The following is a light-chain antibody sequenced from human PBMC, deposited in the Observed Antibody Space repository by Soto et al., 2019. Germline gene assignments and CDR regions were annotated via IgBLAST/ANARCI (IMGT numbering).Light chain of an antibody. CDR2: EVS. Sequence: QLVLTQPASVSGSPGQSVTISCTGTYSDVGGYKYVSWYQQHPGKSPKLLIYEVSNRPSGVSTRFSGSKSGNTASLTISGLQTEDEADYFCSSYTATTPVVFGGGTKLTVL. V-gene: IGLV2-14*01. CDR1: YSDVGGYKY. CDR3: SSYTATTPVV. J-gene: IGLJ2*01.